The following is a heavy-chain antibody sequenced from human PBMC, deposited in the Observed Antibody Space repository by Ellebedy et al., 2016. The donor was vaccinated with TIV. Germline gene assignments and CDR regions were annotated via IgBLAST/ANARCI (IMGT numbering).Heavy chain of an antibody. V-gene: IGHV4-59*12. J-gene: IGHJ5*02. D-gene: IGHD3-3*01. CDR2: IYYSGST. Sequence: ESLKISCTVSDGSISSYYWTWIRQPPGKGLEWIGYIYYSGSTNYNPSLKSRVTISVDTSKNQLSLKLSSVTAADTAVYYCARGLMYYDFWSGYRANTNWFDPWGQGTLVTVSS. CDR3: ARGLMYYDFWSGYRANTNWFDP. CDR1: DGSISSYY.